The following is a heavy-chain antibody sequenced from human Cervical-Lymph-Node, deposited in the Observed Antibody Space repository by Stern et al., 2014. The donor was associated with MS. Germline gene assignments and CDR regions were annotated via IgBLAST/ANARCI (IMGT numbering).Heavy chain of an antibody. CDR3: ARDWGSGWFSDGFDV. CDR2: IAPNSGAT. CDR1: GYTFTGHY. D-gene: IGHD6-19*01. V-gene: IGHV1-2*06. Sequence: QVQLGQSGAEVKKSGASVTVSCKASGYTFTGHYIHWVRQAPGQGLEWMGRIAPNSGATNSAPKFQGRVTMTRDTSVSAAYMDLTRLTSDDTAIYYCARDWGSGWFSDGFDVWGHGTMVTVSS. J-gene: IGHJ3*01.